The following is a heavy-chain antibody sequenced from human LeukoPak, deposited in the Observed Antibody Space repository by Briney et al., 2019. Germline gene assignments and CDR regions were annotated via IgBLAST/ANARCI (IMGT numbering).Heavy chain of an antibody. V-gene: IGHV3-33*01. CDR1: GXXFSXYG. CDR2: IWYDGSNK. J-gene: IGHJ3*02. D-gene: IGHD4-17*01. CDR3: ARNXXYGVYNSVGAFDI. Sequence: GGSLRLSCAAXGXXFSXYGMHWVXXXPXXGLEWVAVIWYDGSNKYYADSVXGRFTISRDNSKXTLYLQMNSLRAEDTAVYYCARNXXYGVYNSVGAFDIWGQGTMVTVSS.